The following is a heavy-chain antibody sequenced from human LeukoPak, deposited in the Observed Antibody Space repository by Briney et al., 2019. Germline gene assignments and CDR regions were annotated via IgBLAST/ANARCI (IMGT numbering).Heavy chain of an antibody. V-gene: IGHV3-23*01. CDR3: AKIPYYDFWSGYYYFDY. CDR1: GFTFTNYA. J-gene: IGHJ4*02. D-gene: IGHD3-3*01. Sequence: PGGSPRLSCAASGFTFTNYAMSWGRQAPGKGLEWVSAISAAGGSKYYADSVKGRFTVSRDNSKSTLYLQMTSLRAEDTAVYYCAKIPYYDFWSGYYYFDYWGPGTLVTVSS. CDR2: ISAAGGSK.